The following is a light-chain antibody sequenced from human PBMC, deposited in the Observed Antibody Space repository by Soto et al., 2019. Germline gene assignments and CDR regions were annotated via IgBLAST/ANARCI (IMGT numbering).Light chain of an antibody. CDR3: ISYRGSDTSYV. CDR2: EVR. Sequence: QPVLTQPASVCGSPGQSSTISCTGTISDIGSYNYVAWYQQFPGKTPKLIIYEVRNRPSGVSFRFSGSKSGNTASLTISGLQAEDEADYYCISYRGSDTSYVFGTGTTVTV. CDR1: ISDIGSYNY. V-gene: IGLV2-14*01. J-gene: IGLJ1*01.